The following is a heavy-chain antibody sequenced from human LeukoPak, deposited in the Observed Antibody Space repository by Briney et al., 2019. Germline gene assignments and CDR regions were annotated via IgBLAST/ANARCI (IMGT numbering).Heavy chain of an antibody. CDR1: GYTFSSYA. D-gene: IGHD3-10*01. CDR2: IIPIFGTA. J-gene: IGHJ5*02. Sequence: SVKVSCKASGYTFSSYAISWVRQAPGQGLEWMGGIIPIFGTANYAQKFQGRVTITTDESTSTAYMELSSLRSEDTAVYYCARDRLRGTLGLAGFDPWGQGTLVTVSS. CDR3: ARDRLRGTLGLAGFDP. V-gene: IGHV1-69*05.